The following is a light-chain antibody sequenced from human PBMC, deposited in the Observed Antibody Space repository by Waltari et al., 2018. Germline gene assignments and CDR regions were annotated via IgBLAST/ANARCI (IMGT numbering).Light chain of an antibody. CDR1: QSVSSN. Sequence: EIVLTQAPATLSVSPGDRVTLSCRASQSVSSNLAWYQHKPGQPPRLLIYGASTRATGIPARFSGSGSGTEFTLTISSLQSEDFAVYYCQQYNSWPPRYTFGQGTNLESK. J-gene: IGKJ2*01. V-gene: IGKV3-15*01. CDR2: GAS. CDR3: QQYNSWPPRYT.